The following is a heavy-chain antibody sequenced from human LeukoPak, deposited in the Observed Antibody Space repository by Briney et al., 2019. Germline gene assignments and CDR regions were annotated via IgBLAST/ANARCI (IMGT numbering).Heavy chain of an antibody. CDR2: INPSGGST. D-gene: IGHD6-13*01. J-gene: IGHJ4*02. CDR3: ARASRAGGFDY. V-gene: IGHV1-46*01. Sequence: ASVKVSCKASGYTFTSYYMHWVRQAPGQGLEWMGIINPSGGSTGYAQKFQGRVTMTRDTSTSTVYMELGSLRSEDTAVYYCARASRAGGFDYWGQGTLVTVSS. CDR1: GYTFTSYY.